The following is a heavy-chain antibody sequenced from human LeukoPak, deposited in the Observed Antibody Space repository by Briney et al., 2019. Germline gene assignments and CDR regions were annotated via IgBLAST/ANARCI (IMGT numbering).Heavy chain of an antibody. V-gene: IGHV3-21*01. CDR1: GFTFSSYS. CDR2: ISSSSSYI. Sequence: GGSLRLSCAASGFTFSSYSMNWVRQAPGKGLEWVSSISSSSSYIYYADSVKGRFTISRDHAKNSLYLQMNSLRAEDTAVYYCARVWRSTTSGVDAFDIWGQGTMVTVSS. J-gene: IGHJ3*02. D-gene: IGHD2-2*01. CDR3: ARVWRSTTSGVDAFDI.